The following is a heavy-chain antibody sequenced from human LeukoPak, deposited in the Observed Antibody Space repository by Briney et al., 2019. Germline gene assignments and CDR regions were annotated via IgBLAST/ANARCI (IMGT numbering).Heavy chain of an antibody. CDR1: GGSFSGYY. V-gene: IGHV4-34*01. CDR3: ASFLRDYYYGMDV. J-gene: IGHJ6*02. Sequence: SETLSLTCAVYGGSFSGYYWSWIRQPPGKGLEWIGEINHSGSTNYNPSLKSRVTISVDTSKNQFSLKLSSVTAADTAAYYCASFLRDYYYGMDVWGQGTTVTVSS. CDR2: INHSGST.